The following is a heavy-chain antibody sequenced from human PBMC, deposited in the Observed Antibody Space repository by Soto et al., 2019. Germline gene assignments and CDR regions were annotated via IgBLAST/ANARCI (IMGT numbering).Heavy chain of an antibody. CDR2: ISYDGSNK. CDR1: GFTFSSYG. J-gene: IGHJ6*02. Sequence: QVQLVESGGGVVQPGRSLRLSCAASGFTFSSYGMHWVRQAPGKGLEWVAVISYDGSNKYYADSVKGRFTISRDNSKNTLYLQMNSLRAEDTAVYYCAKDQLGYCSGGSCYPQGYYYYGMDVWGQGTTVTVSS. D-gene: IGHD2-15*01. CDR3: AKDQLGYCSGGSCYPQGYYYYGMDV. V-gene: IGHV3-30*18.